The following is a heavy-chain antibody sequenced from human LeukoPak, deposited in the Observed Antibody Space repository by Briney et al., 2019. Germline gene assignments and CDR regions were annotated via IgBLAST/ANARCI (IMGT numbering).Heavy chain of an antibody. V-gene: IGHV4-4*02. J-gene: IGHJ4*02. CDR2: IYHSGST. Sequence: SETLSLTCAVSGDSISSSNRWSWVRQPPGKGLEWIGEIYHSGSTNYNPSLKSRVTISVDKSKNQFSLKLSSVTAADTAVYYCARHLTSSWYLDYWGQGTLATVSS. D-gene: IGHD6-13*01. CDR1: GDSISSSNR. CDR3: ARHLTSSWYLDY.